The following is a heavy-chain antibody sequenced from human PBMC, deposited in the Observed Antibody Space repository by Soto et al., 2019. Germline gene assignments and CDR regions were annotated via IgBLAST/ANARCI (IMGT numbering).Heavy chain of an antibody. Sequence: QVQLQESGPGLVKPSQTLSLTCTVSGGSISSGGYYWSWIRQHPGKGLEWIGYIYYSGSTYYNPSLTSLVTISVYTSKNQFSLNLSSLTAADTAVYYCARGKGDYYGSGSYYDYYDYGMDVWGQGTTVTVSS. D-gene: IGHD3-10*01. CDR1: GGSISSGGYY. CDR2: IYYSGST. V-gene: IGHV4-31*01. CDR3: ARGKGDYYGSGSYYDYYDYGMDV. J-gene: IGHJ6*02.